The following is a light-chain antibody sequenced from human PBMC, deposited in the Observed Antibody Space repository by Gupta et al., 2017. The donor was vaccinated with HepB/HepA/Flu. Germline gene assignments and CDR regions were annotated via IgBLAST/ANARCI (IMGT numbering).Light chain of an antibody. Sequence: DIVMTQSPDSLAVSLGERATINCKSSQSVFYSSNNKNYLTWYQQKPGQPPKLLIYWASTREFGVPDRFNGSGSGTDFTLTISSLQAEDVAVYYCQQYYNIPHTFGQGTKVEIK. CDR3: QQYYNIPHT. V-gene: IGKV4-1*01. J-gene: IGKJ1*01. CDR2: WAS. CDR1: QSVFYSSNNKNY.